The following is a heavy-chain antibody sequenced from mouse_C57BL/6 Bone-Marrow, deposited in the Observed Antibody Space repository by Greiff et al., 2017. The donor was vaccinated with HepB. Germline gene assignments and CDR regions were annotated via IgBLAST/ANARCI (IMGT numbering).Heavy chain of an antibody. D-gene: IGHD1-1*01. CDR2: INPNNGGT. CDR3: ARYYGSSLYYWYFDV. CDR1: GYTFTDYN. J-gene: IGHJ1*03. V-gene: IGHV1-18*01. Sequence: VQLQQSGPELVKPGASVKIPCKASGYTFTDYNMDWVKQSHGKSLEWIGDINPNNGGTIYNQKFKGKATLTVDKSSSTAYMELRSLTSEDTAVYYCARYYGSSLYYWYFDVWGTGTTVTVSS.